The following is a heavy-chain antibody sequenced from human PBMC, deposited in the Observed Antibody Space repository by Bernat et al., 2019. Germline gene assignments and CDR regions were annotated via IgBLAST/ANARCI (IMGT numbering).Heavy chain of an antibody. CDR1: KFTFSSYG. Sequence: QVQLVESGGGVVQPGRALRLSCEASKFTFSSYGMHWVRQAPGKGLEWVAVIWHDGSNENYADYVKGRFTISGDNSKHTLYLQLNSLRAEDTAVYYCARVSLYGAPASAMYVWGQGTTVTVSS. V-gene: IGHV3-33*01. D-gene: IGHD4-17*01. CDR2: IWHDGSNE. CDR3: ARVSLYGAPASAMYV. J-gene: IGHJ6*02.